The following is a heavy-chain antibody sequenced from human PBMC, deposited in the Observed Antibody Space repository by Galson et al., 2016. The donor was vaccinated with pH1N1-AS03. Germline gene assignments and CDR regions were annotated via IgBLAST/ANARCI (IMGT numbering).Heavy chain of an antibody. Sequence: QSGAEVKKPGESLKISCQGFGYSFTSHWIAWVRQMPGKGPEWMGSIYPGDSDIRYSPSCQGQVTISADTSAYLQWTSLKASDTAIYYCARQAGYTSSWSYFDTWGQGTLATVSS. J-gene: IGHJ4*02. D-gene: IGHD6-6*01. CDR3: ARQAGYTSSWSYFDT. CDR2: IYPGDSDI. V-gene: IGHV5-51*01. CDR1: GYSFTSHW.